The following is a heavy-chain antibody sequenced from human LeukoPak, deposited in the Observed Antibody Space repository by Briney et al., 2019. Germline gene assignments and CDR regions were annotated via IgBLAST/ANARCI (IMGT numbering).Heavy chain of an antibody. V-gene: IGHV4-34*01. D-gene: IGHD3-10*01. Sequence: SETLSLTCAVYGGSFSGYYWNWIRLPPGKGLEWIGEINDSGDTNYTPSLKSRVTISVDTSKNQFSLKLSSVTAADTAVYYCARGPPGRFGELDPSPHYYYYMDVWGKGTTVTVSS. CDR3: ARGPPGRFGELDPSPHYYYYMDV. J-gene: IGHJ6*03. CDR1: GGSFSGYY. CDR2: INDSGDT.